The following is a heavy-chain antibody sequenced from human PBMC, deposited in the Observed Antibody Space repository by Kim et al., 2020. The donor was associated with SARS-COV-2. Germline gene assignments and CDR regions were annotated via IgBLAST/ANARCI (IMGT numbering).Heavy chain of an antibody. J-gene: IGHJ6*02. CDR2: VSCDGSHK. CDR3: AKGFGGYYDRGGQAYGMDA. CDR1: AFTFRAYG. D-gene: IGHD3-22*01. V-gene: IGHV3-30*18. Sequence: WGSLRLSCAASAFTFRAYGMHWVRQAPGKGLEWVAVVSCDGSHKFYADSVKGRFSISRDNSKNTLYLQMNSLSVEDTAVYYCAKGFGGYYDRGGQAYGMDAWGQGTTVTVSS.